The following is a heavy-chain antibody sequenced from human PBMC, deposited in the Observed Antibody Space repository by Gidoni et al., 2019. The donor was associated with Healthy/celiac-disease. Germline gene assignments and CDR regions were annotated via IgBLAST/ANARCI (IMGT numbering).Heavy chain of an antibody. CDR1: GGSISSYY. D-gene: IGHD4-17*01. J-gene: IGHJ4*02. V-gene: IGHV4-59*01. Sequence: QVQLQESGPGLVKPSETLSLTCTVSGGSISSYYWSWIRQPPGKGLEWIGYIYYSGSTNYNPSLKSRVTISVDTSKNQFSLKLSSVTAADTAVYYCARGEGLRWYYFDYWGQGTLVTVSS. CDR2: IYYSGST. CDR3: ARGEGLRWYYFDY.